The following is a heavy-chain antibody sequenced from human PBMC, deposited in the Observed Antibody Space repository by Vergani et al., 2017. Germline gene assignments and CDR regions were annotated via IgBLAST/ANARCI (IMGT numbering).Heavy chain of an antibody. CDR3: AREERKQQLPPDNYGMDV. J-gene: IGHJ6*02. CDR1: GYTFTSYA. CDR2: INTNTGNP. Sequence: QVQLVQSGSELKKPGASVKVSCKASGYTFTSYAMNWVRQAPGQGLEWLEGINTNTGNPMYAQSFTGRFFFSLDTSVSTAYLQVSSLKAEDTAVYYCAREERKQQLPPDNYGMDVWSQGTTVTVSS. V-gene: IGHV7-4-1*02. D-gene: IGHD6-13*01.